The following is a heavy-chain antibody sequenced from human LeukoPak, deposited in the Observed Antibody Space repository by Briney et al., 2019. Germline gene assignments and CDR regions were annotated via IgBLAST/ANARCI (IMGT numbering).Heavy chain of an antibody. CDR3: ARAGVPAAMVGVFYFDY. J-gene: IGHJ4*02. D-gene: IGHD2-2*01. V-gene: IGHV4-59*12. Sequence: PSETLSLTCTVSGGSISGDYWSWIRQPPGKGLEWIGYIYYTGHTHYTHSLKSRVTMSMDTSKNQFSLKLSSVTAADTAVYYCARAGVPAAMVGVFYFDYWGQGTLVTVSS. CDR2: IYYTGHT. CDR1: GGSISGDY.